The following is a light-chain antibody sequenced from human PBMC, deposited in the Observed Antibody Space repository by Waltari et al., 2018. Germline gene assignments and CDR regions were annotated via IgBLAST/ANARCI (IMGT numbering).Light chain of an antibody. CDR3: SSYTSSSTPYV. CDR1: SSDVGGHNY. CDR2: DVS. V-gene: IGLV2-14*03. Sequence: QSALTQPASVSGSPGQSITISCTGTSSDVGGHNYVSWYQQHPGKVPKIIIYDVSNRPSGVSNRFSGSKSGNTASLTISGLQAEDEADYYCSSYTSSSTPYVFGTGTRVTVL. J-gene: IGLJ1*01.